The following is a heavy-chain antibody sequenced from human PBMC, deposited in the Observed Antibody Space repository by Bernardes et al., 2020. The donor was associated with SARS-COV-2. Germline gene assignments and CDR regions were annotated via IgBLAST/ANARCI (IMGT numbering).Heavy chain of an antibody. CDR2: IYSGGST. J-gene: IGHJ6*02. Sequence: VGSLRLSCAASGFTVSSNYMSWVRQAPGKGLEWVSVIYSGGSTYYADSVKGRFTISRDNSKNTLYLQMNSLRAEDTAVYYCARDLIVLGMDVWGQGTTVTVSS. CDR3: ARDLIVLGMDV. V-gene: IGHV3-66*02. CDR1: GFTVSSNY. D-gene: IGHD3-22*01.